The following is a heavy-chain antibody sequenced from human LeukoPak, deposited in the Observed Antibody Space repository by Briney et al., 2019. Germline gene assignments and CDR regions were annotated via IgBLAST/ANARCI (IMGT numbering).Heavy chain of an antibody. CDR3: ASIAAAQSRFDY. J-gene: IGHJ4*02. CDR1: GFTFSSYS. D-gene: IGHD6-13*01. V-gene: IGHV3-21*01. CDR2: ISSSSSYI. Sequence: GGSLRLSCPASGFTFSSYSMNWVRQAPGKGLGWVSSISSSSSYIYYADSVKGRFTISRDNAKNSLYLQMNSLRAEDTAVYYCASIAAAQSRFDYWGQGTLVTVSS.